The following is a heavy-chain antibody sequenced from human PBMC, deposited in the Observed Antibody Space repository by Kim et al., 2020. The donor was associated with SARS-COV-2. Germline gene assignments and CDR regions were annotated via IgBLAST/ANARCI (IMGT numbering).Heavy chain of an antibody. D-gene: IGHD6-13*01. V-gene: IGHV3-23*01. J-gene: IGHJ4*02. Sequence: GGSLRLSCAASGFTFSSYAMSWVRQAPGKGLEWVSAISGSGGSTYYADSVKGRFTISRDNSKNTLYLQMNSLRAEDTAVYYCAKASQPHSSSWYRYYFDYWGQGTLVTVSS. CDR3: AKASQPHSSSWYRYYFDY. CDR2: ISGSGGST. CDR1: GFTFSSYA.